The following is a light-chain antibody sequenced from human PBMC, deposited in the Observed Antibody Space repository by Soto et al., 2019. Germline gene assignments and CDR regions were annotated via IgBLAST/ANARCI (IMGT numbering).Light chain of an antibody. Sequence: QSARTQPASVSGSPGQSITISCTGTSSDVGSYNLVSWYQQHPGKAPKLMIYEGSKRPSGVSNRFSGSKSGNTASLTISGLQAEDEADYYSCSYAGSSTSYVFGTMTEVTDL. CDR1: SSDVGSYNL. J-gene: IGLJ1*01. CDR3: CSYAGSSTSYV. CDR2: EGS. V-gene: IGLV2-23*01.